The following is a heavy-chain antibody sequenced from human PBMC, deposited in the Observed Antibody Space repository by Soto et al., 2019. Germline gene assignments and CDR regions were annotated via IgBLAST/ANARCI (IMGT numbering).Heavy chain of an antibody. CDR1: GFSLTTTGVG. Sequence: QITLRESGPSLVKPTETLTVTCTFSGFSLTTTGVGVGWIRQPPGKALEWLAVVFWDGGERYSPSLKSRVTITKDTSKDQVVLTMTNMDPADTATYYCTQVYGSGSWGWYFHSWGRGTLVTVSS. D-gene: IGHD1-26*01. J-gene: IGHJ4*02. CDR2: VFWDGGE. CDR3: TQVYGSGSWGWYFHS. V-gene: IGHV2-5*02.